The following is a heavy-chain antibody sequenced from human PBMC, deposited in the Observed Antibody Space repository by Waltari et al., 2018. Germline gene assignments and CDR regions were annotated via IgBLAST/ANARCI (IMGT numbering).Heavy chain of an antibody. Sequence: EVQLVESGGGLIQPGGSLRLSCAASGFTVSSNYMSWVRQAPGKGLEWVSVIYSGGSTYYADSVKGRFTISRDNSKNTLYLQMNSLRAEDTAVYYCARGYCSGGSCYSNWFDPWGQGTLVTVSS. CDR1: GFTVSSNY. V-gene: IGHV3-53*01. D-gene: IGHD2-15*01. J-gene: IGHJ5*02. CDR2: IYSGGST. CDR3: ARGYCSGGSCYSNWFDP.